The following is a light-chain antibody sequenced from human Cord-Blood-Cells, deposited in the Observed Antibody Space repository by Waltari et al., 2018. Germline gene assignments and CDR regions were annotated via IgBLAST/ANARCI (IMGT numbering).Light chain of an antibody. J-gene: IGKJ1*01. CDR1: QSVLYSSNNKNY. CDR3: QQYYSFRT. CDR2: WAS. Sequence: DILMTQSPDSLAVSLGERATIHCKSSQSVLYSSNNKNYLAWYQQKPGQPPKLLIYWASTRESGVPDRFSGSGSGTDFTLTISSLQAEDVAVYYCQQYYSFRTFGQGTKVEIK. V-gene: IGKV4-1*01.